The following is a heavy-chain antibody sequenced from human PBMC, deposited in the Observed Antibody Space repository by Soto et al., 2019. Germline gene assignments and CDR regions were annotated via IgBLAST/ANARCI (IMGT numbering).Heavy chain of an antibody. CDR2: MSNDGGNE. J-gene: IGHJ6*02. Sequence: QVQLVESGGGVVQPGRSLRLSCAAAGFTLSDFAMHWVRQAPGKGLEWVALMSNDGGNEHYGDSVKGRFTISRDNSKHMLYLQVTSLRVEDTAVYYCARAAPGMDVWGQGTTVTVSS. CDR3: ARAAPGMDV. V-gene: IGHV3-30-3*01. CDR1: GFTLSDFA.